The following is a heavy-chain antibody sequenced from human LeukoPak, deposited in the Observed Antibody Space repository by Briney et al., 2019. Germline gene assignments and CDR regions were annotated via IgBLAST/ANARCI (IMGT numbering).Heavy chain of an antibody. CDR1: GGSISSYY. J-gene: IGHJ6*02. V-gene: IGHV4-59*01. CDR3: ARSGRYFDWLLSGYYYGMDV. D-gene: IGHD3-9*01. CDR2: IYYSGST. Sequence: KPSETLFLTCTVSGGSISSYYWSWIRQPPGKGLEWIGYIYYSGSTNYNPSLKSRVTISVDTSKNQFSLKLSSVTAADTAVYYCARSGRYFDWLLSGYYYGMDVWGQGTTVTVSS.